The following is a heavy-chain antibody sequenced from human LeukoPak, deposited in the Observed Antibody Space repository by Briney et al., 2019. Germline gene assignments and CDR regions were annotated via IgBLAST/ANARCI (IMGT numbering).Heavy chain of an antibody. V-gene: IGHV1-69*04. Sequence: SVKVSCKASGGTFSSYAISWVRQAPGQGLEWMGRIIPILGIANYAQKFQGRVTITADKSTSTAYMELSSLRSEDTAVYYCARDLLLWFGESGDDAFDIWGQGTMVTVSS. CDR2: IIPILGIA. D-gene: IGHD3-10*01. CDR3: ARDLLLWFGESGDDAFDI. CDR1: GGTFSSYA. J-gene: IGHJ3*02.